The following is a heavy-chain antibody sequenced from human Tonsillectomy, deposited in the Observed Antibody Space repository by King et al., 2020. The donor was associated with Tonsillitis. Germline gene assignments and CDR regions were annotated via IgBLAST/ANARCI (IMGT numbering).Heavy chain of an antibody. CDR2: IDPSDSYT. Sequence: QLVQSGAEVKKPGESLRISCKGSGYSFTNYCITWVRQMPGKGLEWMGRIDPSDSYTNYSPPFQGHVTNSADKSISTANLQWSSLKASETAMYYCARHPYYHYSSGYLPAGENAFDIWGQGTMVTVPS. CDR3: ARHPYYHYSSGYLPAGENAFDI. D-gene: IGHD3-22*01. J-gene: IGHJ3*02. V-gene: IGHV5-10-1*01. CDR1: GYSFTNYC.